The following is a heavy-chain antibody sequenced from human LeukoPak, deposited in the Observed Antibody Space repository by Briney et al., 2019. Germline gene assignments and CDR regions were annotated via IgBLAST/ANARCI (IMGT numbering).Heavy chain of an antibody. CDR2: IYTSGST. CDR3: ASRGDCSSTSCPNDLYHYLDV. Sequence: SATLSLICTVYAVSMSSGSYYWTWIREPAGKGLEWIGRIYTSGSTNYNPSLKSRVTISLDTSKNQFSLKVSSVTAADTAVYYCASRGDCSSTSCPNDLYHYLDVWGKGTTVTVS. J-gene: IGHJ6*03. CDR1: AVSMSSGSYY. V-gene: IGHV4-61*02. D-gene: IGHD2-2*01.